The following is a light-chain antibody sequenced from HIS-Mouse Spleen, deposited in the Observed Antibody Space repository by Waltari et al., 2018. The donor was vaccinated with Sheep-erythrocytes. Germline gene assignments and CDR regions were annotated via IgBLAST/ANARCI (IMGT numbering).Light chain of an antibody. CDR2: AAS. Sequence: AIQMTQSPSSLSASVGDRVTITCRASQGIRNDLGWYQQKPGKAPKLLIYAASSLQSGVPLRFSGSGSGTDFTLTISSLQPEDFATYYCQQDYNSPYTFGQGTKLEIK. CDR1: QGIRND. J-gene: IGKJ2*01. V-gene: IGKV1-6*01. CDR3: QQDYNSPYT.